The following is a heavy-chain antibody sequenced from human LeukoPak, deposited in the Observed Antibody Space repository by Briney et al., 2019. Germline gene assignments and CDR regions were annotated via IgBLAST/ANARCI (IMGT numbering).Heavy chain of an antibody. CDR3: ARALGSSWYFDL. D-gene: IGHD6-6*01. CDR1: GGSINSGSSY. CDR2: IYTSGST. J-gene: IGHJ2*01. V-gene: IGHV4-61*02. Sequence: SETLSLTCTVSGGSINSGSSYWSWIRQPAGKGLEWIGRIYTSGSTNYNPSLKSRVTISVDTSKNQFSLKLSSVTAADTAVYYCARALGSSWYFDLWGRGTLVTVSS.